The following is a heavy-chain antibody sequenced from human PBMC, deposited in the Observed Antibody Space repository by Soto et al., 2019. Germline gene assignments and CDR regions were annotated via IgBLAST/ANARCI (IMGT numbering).Heavy chain of an antibody. CDR2: ISYDGSNK. J-gene: IGHJ4*02. D-gene: IGHD6-19*01. CDR3: AKDRESSGWSKGYYFDY. Sequence: QVQLVESGGGVVQPGRSLRLSCAASGFTFSSYGMHWVRQAPGKGLEWVAVISYDGSNKYYADSVKGRFTISRDNSKNTLYLQMNSVRAEDTAVYYCAKDRESSGWSKGYYFDYWGQGTLVTVSS. CDR1: GFTFSSYG. V-gene: IGHV3-30*18.